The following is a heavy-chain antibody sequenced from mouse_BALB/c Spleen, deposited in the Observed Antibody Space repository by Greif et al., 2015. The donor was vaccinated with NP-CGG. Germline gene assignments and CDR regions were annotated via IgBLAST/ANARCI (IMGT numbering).Heavy chain of an antibody. CDR1: GYSITSDYA. CDR2: ISYSGST. CDR3: ARSRYYGSSYKWYFDV. Sequence: EVKLVESGPGLVKPSQSLSLTCTVTGYSITSDYAWNWIRQFPGNKLEWMGYISYSGSTSYNPSLKSRISITRDTSKNQFFLQLNSVTTEDTATYYCARSRYYGSSYKWYFDVWGAGTTVTVSS. V-gene: IGHV3-2*02. J-gene: IGHJ1*01. D-gene: IGHD1-1*01.